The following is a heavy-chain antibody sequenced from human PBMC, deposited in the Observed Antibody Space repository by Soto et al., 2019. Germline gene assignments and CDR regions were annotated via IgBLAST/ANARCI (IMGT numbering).Heavy chain of an antibody. J-gene: IGHJ6*03. CDR3: ARRARPDFYYMDV. V-gene: IGHV3-64*01. CDR2: ISSNGVGT. CDR1: RFNLSGCL. D-gene: IGHD6-6*01. Sequence: GGAPRLSPATHRFNLSGCLFHRVPPAPGKGLEYVSGISSNGVGTYYANSVQGRFTISRDNSKNTVYLQMGSLRPEDMAVYYCARRARPDFYYMDVWGKGTTVTVSS.